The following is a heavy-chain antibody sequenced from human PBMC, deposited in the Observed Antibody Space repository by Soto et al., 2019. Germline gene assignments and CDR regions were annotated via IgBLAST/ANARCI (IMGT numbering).Heavy chain of an antibody. CDR1: GVTVSSDA. J-gene: IGHJ4*02. CDR2: ISGSGGST. D-gene: IGHD3-16*02. Sequence: PGWSLRLSCAASGVTVSSDAMSWVRQAPGKGLEWVSAISGSGGSTYYADSVKGRFTITRDNSKNTLYLQMTRLRAEDTAVYYCAKDDYITFGGVIVIPAPPDYWGQGTLVTVSS. V-gene: IGHV3-23*01. CDR3: AKDDYITFGGVIVIPAPPDY.